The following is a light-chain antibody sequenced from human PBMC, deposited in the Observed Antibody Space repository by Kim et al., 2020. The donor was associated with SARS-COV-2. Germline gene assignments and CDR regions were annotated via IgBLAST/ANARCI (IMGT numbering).Light chain of an antibody. CDR1: QGISQN. V-gene: IGKV1-16*01. Sequence: DIQMTQSPSSLSASLGDSVTITCRASQGISQNVAWFQQKPGQAPKSLIYGASALQGGVRSRFRGAGSGRDFSLTINSLQADDFAIYFCQQYNSHPITFGRGTRLEIK. CDR2: GAS. CDR3: QQYNSHPIT. J-gene: IGKJ5*01.